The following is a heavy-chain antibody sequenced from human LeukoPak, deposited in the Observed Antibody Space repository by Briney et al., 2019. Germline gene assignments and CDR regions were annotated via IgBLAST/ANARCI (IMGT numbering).Heavy chain of an antibody. D-gene: IGHD3-16*02. CDR3: ARGRGHYDYVWGSYRYPVFDY. CDR1: GGSFSGYY. CDR2: INHSGST. J-gene: IGHJ4*02. Sequence: SETLSPTCAVYGGSFSGYYWSWIRQPPGKGLEWMGEINHSGSTNYNPSLKSRVTISVDTSKNQFSLKLSSVTAADTAVYYCARGRGHYDYVWGSYRYPVFDYWGQGTLVTVSS. V-gene: IGHV4-34*01.